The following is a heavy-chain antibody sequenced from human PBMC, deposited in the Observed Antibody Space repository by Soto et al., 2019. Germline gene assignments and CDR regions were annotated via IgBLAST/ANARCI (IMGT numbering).Heavy chain of an antibody. CDR3: ARDFSSSRKVEPSHYYGMDV. V-gene: IGHV3-30-3*01. CDR1: GFTFSSYA. Sequence: PGGSLRLYCAASGFTFSSYAMHWVRQAPGKGLEWVAVISYDGSNKYYADSVKGRFTISRDNSKNTLYLQMNSLRAEDTAVYYCARDFSSSRKVEPSHYYGMDVWGQGTTVTVSS. D-gene: IGHD2-15*01. J-gene: IGHJ6*02. CDR2: ISYDGSNK.